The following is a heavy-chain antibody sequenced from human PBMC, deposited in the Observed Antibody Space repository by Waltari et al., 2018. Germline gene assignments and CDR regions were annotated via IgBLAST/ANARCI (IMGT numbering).Heavy chain of an antibody. CDR1: GGSISSSSYY. V-gene: IGHV4-39*07. D-gene: IGHD4-17*01. Sequence: QLQLQESGPGLVKPSETLSLTCTVSGGSISSSSYYWGWIRQPPGKGLEWIGSIYYSGSTDYNPSLKSRVTISVDTSKNQFSLKLSSVTAADTAVYYCARGGDYPRGWFDPWGQGTLVTVSS. CDR3: ARGGDYPRGWFDP. CDR2: IYYSGST. J-gene: IGHJ5*02.